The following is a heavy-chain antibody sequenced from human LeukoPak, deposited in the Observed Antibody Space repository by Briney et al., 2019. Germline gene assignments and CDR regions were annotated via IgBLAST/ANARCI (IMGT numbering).Heavy chain of an antibody. CDR3: VRRRTAGYGLLTG. J-gene: IGHJ4*02. CDR2: ISSSSDTI. V-gene: IGHV3-48*01. D-gene: IGHD3-9*01. Sequence: PGGSLRLSCAASGFTLRQYAMNWVRQAPGKGLEWISHISSSSDTIYYADSVKGRFTISGDNAKNSLYLQMNSLRGEDTAIYYCVRRRTAGYGLLTGWGRGTLVTVSS. CDR1: GFTLRQYA.